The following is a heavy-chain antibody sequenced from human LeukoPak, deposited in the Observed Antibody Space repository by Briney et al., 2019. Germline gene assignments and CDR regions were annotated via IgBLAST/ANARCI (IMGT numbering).Heavy chain of an antibody. V-gene: IGHV4-59*11. D-gene: IGHD3-10*01. CDR1: GGSISSHY. CDR3: ARGSITMVRGVIVGTNWFDP. CDR2: IYYSGST. Sequence: SETLSLTCTVSGGSISSHYWSWIRQPPGKGLEWIGSIYYSGSTYYNPSLKSRVTISVDTSKNQFSLKLSSVTAADTAVYYCARGSITMVRGVIVGTNWFDPWGQGTLVTVSS. J-gene: IGHJ5*02.